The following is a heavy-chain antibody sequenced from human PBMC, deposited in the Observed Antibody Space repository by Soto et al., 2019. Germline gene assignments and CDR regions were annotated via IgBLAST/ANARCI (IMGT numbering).Heavy chain of an antibody. CDR3: AKMVGPAGFLDFDY. J-gene: IGHJ4*02. CDR1: GFTFDDYA. Sequence: GGSLRLSCAASGFTFDDYAMHWVRQAPGKGLEWVSGISWNSGSIGYADSVKGRFTISRDNAKNSLYLQMNSLRAEDTALYYCAKMVGPAGFLDFDYWGQGTLVTVSS. D-gene: IGHD2-2*01. V-gene: IGHV3-9*01. CDR2: ISWNSGSI.